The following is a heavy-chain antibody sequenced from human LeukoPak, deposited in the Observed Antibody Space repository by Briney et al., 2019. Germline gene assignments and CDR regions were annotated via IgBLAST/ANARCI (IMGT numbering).Heavy chain of an antibody. V-gene: IGHV4-59*01. J-gene: IGHJ4*02. CDR2: IYYSGST. Sequence: SETLSLTYTVSGGSISSYYWSWIRQPPGKGLEWIGYIYYSGSTNYNPPLKSRVTISVDTSKNQFSLKLSSVTAADTAVYYCARVRYDSSGYYFDYWGQGTLVTVSS. D-gene: IGHD3-22*01. CDR1: GGSISSYY. CDR3: ARVRYDSSGYYFDY.